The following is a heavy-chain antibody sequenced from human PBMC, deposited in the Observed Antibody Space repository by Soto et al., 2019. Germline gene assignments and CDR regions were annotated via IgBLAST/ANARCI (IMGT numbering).Heavy chain of an antibody. CDR1: GYTFTGYY. Sequence: QVQLVQSGAEVKKPGASVKVSCKASGYTFTGYYMHWVRQAPGQGLEWMGWINPNSGGTNYAQKLKGWVTMPRDTSISTAYMELSRLRSDDTAVYYCARGDGSDDAFDIWGQGTMVTVSS. CDR3: ARGDGSDDAFDI. J-gene: IGHJ3*02. D-gene: IGHD3-10*01. V-gene: IGHV1-2*04. CDR2: INPNSGGT.